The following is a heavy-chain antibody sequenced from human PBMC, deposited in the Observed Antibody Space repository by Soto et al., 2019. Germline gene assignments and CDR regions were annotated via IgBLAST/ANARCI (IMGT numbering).Heavy chain of an antibody. J-gene: IGHJ6*02. D-gene: IGHD2-2*01. Sequence: ASVKVSCKASGYTFTGYYMHWVRQAPGQGLEWMGWINPNSGGTNYAQKFQGRVTMTRDTSISTAYMELSRLRSDDTAVYYCARELGYCSSTSCYGYYYSGMDVWGQGPTVTVYS. CDR3: ARELGYCSSTSCYGYYYSGMDV. CDR1: GYTFTGYY. CDR2: INPNSGGT. V-gene: IGHV1-2*02.